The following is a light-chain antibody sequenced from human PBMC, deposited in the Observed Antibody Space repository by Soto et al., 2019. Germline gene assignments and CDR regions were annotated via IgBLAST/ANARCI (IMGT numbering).Light chain of an antibody. V-gene: IGKV3-20*01. Sequence: EIVLTQSPGTLSLSPGDRATLSCRASQSVSSNYLAWYQQKPGQAPRLLIYGASMRATGIPDRFSASGSGTDFTFTIRRLEPEDFAMYFCHHYGSSPRTFGQGTKVEIK. CDR1: QSVSSNY. J-gene: IGKJ1*01. CDR3: HHYGSSPRT. CDR2: GAS.